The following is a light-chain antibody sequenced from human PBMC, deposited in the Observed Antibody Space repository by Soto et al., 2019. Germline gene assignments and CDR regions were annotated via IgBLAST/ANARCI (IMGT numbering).Light chain of an antibody. CDR1: QSISSW. CDR2: KAS. CDR3: QQYYSYPWT. Sequence: DIQMTQSPSTLSASVGDKVTITCRASQSISSWLAWYQQKPGKAPKLLIYKASTLESGVPSNFSGSGSGTEFILSISSLQPEDFATYYCQQYYSYPWTFGQGTKVNVK. J-gene: IGKJ1*01. V-gene: IGKV1-5*03.